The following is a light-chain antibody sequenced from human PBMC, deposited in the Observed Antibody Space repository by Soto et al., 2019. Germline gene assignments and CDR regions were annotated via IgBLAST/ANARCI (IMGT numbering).Light chain of an antibody. J-gene: IGKJ4*01. CDR3: QQRSNWPLT. Sequence: EIVLTQSPATLSLSPGERATLSCRASQSISIYFAWYQQKPGQAPRLLIYDASNRATGIPARFSGSGSGTDFPLTISSLEPEDSAVYYCQQRSNWPLTFGGGTKVEIK. CDR2: DAS. CDR1: QSISIY. V-gene: IGKV3-11*01.